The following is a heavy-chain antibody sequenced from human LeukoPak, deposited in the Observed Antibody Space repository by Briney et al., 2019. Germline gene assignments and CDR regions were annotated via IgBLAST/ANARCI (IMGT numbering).Heavy chain of an antibody. CDR2: IIPIFGTA. D-gene: IGHD6-19*01. CDR1: GGTFSSYA. CDR3: ARDLSSSGWSPFDY. Sequence: ASVKVSCKASGGTFSSYAISWVRQAPGQGVEWMGGIIPIFGTANYAQRFQGRVTITADESTSTAYMELSSLRSEDTAVYYCARDLSSSGWSPFDYWGQGTLVTVSS. J-gene: IGHJ4*02. V-gene: IGHV1-69*01.